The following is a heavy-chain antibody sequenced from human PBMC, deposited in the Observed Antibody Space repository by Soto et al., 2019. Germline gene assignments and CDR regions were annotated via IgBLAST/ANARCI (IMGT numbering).Heavy chain of an antibody. D-gene: IGHD5-18*01. CDR2: INHSGRT. CDR3: ATNRAAMVINSSYGMDV. CDR1: GGSFSGYY. J-gene: IGHJ6*02. V-gene: IGHV4-34*01. Sequence: PSETRSLTCSVYGGSFSGYYWSWRRQPPEKGLEWIAEINHSGRTNYNPSLKSDVTISVDTYNKQFSLKLSPVPGADRPVYYCATNRAAMVINSSYGMDVWGQGTTVNVSS.